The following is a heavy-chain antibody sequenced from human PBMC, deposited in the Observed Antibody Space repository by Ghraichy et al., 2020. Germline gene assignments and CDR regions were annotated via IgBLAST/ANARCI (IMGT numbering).Heavy chain of an antibody. J-gene: IGHJ3*02. Sequence: SQTLSLTCAISGDSVSSNSAAWNWIRQSPSRGLEWLGRTYYRSKWYNDYAVSVKSRITINPDTSKNQFSLQLNSVTPEDTAVYYCARDWEPSSWPPNDAFDIWGQGTMVTVSS. D-gene: IGHD6-13*01. CDR2: TYYRSKWYN. CDR3: ARDWEPSSWPPNDAFDI. CDR1: GDSVSSNSAA. V-gene: IGHV6-1*01.